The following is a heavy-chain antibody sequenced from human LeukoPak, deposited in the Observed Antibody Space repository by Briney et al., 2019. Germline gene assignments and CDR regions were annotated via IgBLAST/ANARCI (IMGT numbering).Heavy chain of an antibody. D-gene: IGHD3-3*01. V-gene: IGHV4-38-2*02. CDR1: GYSISSGYY. CDR2: IYHSGST. J-gene: IGHJ4*02. Sequence: PSETLSLTCTVSGYSISSGYYWGWIRQPPGKGLEWIGSIYHSGSTYHNPSLKSRVTISVDTSKNQFSLKLSSVTAADTAVYYCARDLLLEWPFDYWGQGTLVTVSS. CDR3: ARDLLLEWPFDY.